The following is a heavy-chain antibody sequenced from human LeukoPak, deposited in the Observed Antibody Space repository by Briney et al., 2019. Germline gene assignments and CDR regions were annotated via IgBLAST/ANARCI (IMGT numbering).Heavy chain of an antibody. CDR1: GFTFSTYA. D-gene: IGHD3-22*01. J-gene: IGHJ4*02. V-gene: IGHV3-23*01. Sequence: PGGSLRLSCAASGFTFSTYAMSWVRQAPGKGLEWVSAISGSGGSTNYADPVKGRVTVSRDNSKSTLYLQMNSLRAEDTAVYYCAKSSYYDSSGYYREYYFDYWGQGTLVTVSP. CDR2: ISGSGGST. CDR3: AKSSYYDSSGYYREYYFDY.